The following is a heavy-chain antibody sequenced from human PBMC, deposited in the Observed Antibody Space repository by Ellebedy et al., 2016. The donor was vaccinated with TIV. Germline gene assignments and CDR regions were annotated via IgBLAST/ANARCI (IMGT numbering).Heavy chain of an antibody. J-gene: IGHJ4*02. Sequence: AASVKVSCKASGYTFTGYYIHWVRQAPGQGLEWMGWINPNSGDTNYVQKFQGRVTMTSDTSISTAHMELRRLRSDDTAVYYCARGVWSCTPDYFDYWGQGTLVSVSS. CDR2: INPNSGDT. V-gene: IGHV1-2*02. D-gene: IGHD3-3*01. CDR3: ARGVWSCTPDYFDY. CDR1: GYTFTGYY.